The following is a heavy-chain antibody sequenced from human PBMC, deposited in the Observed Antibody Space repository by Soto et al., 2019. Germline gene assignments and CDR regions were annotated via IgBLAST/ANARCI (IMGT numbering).Heavy chain of an antibody. CDR3: ARGSGWVDS. V-gene: IGHV3-7*03. CDR1: GFTFSSYS. D-gene: IGHD6-19*01. CDR2: IKQDGSDK. J-gene: IGHJ4*02. Sequence: GGSLRLSCAASGFTFSSYSMTWVRQAPGKGLEWVANIKQDGSDKYYVDSVKGRFTISRDNTKKSLYLQMNSLRTQDTAVYYCARGSGWVDSWGQGTLVTVPQ.